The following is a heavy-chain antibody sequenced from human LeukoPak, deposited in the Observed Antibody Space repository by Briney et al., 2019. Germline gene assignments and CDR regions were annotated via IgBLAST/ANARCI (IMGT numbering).Heavy chain of an antibody. CDR1: GYTFTGYY. CDR3: ARVFDDSSGYYPYYFDY. Sequence: ASVKVSCKASGYTFTGYYMHWVRQAPGQGLEWMGRINPNSGGTNYAQKFQGRVTMTTDTSASTAYMELRSLRSDDTAVYYCARVFDDSSGYYPYYFDYWGQGTLVPVSS. D-gene: IGHD3-22*01. V-gene: IGHV1-2*06. J-gene: IGHJ4*02. CDR2: INPNSGGT.